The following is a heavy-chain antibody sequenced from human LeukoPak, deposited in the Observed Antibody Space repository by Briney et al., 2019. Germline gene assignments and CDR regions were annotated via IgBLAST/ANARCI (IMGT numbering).Heavy chain of an antibody. CDR3: ARDHYMLRFLEWLSATGPHDAFDI. J-gene: IGHJ3*02. Sequence: GASVKVSCKASGYTFTGHYMHWVRQAPGQGLEWMGWINPNSGGTNYAQKLQGRVTMTTDTSTSTAYMELRSLRSDDTAVYYCARDHYMLRFLEWLSATGPHDAFDIWGQGTMVTVSS. D-gene: IGHD3-3*01. CDR1: GYTFTGHY. CDR2: INPNSGGT. V-gene: IGHV1-2*02.